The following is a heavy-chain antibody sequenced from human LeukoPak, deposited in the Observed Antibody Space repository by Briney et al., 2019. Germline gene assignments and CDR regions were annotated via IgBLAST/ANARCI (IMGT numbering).Heavy chain of an antibody. CDR3: VYYYGSGSVEY. CDR1: GGSITSSNYY. J-gene: IGHJ4*02. CDR2: FYYSGST. D-gene: IGHD3-10*01. Sequence: SETLSLTCAVSGGSITSSNYYWGSIRQPPGKGLEWIGSFYYSGSTNYNPSHKSRVTISVDTSKNQFSLKLSAVTAADTAVYYCVYYYGSGSVEYWGQGTLVTVSS. V-gene: IGHV4-39*01.